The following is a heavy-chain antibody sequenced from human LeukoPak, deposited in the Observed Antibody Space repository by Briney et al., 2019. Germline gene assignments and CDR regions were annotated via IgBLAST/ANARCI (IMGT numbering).Heavy chain of an antibody. J-gene: IGHJ4*02. V-gene: IGHV3-21*01. D-gene: IGHD6-13*01. Sequence: GGSLRLSCAASGFTFSSSDMDWVRQAPGKGLEWVASNSSSSSLIYYTDSVKGRFTISRDNAKNSLYLQMNSLRAEDTAVYFCAKEGRSTTPGYWGQGTLVTVSS. CDR1: GFTFSSSD. CDR3: AKEGRSTTPGY. CDR2: NSSSSSLI.